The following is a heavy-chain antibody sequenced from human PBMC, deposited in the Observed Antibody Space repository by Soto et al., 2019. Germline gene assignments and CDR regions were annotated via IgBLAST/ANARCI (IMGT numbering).Heavy chain of an antibody. CDR2: ISAYNGNT. CDR3: ARDLGTYYDHTTHAFDI. J-gene: IGHJ3*02. V-gene: IGHV1-18*01. CDR1: GYTFTSYG. D-gene: IGHD3-3*01. Sequence: GASVKVSCKASGYTFTSYGISWVRQAPGQGLEWMGWISAYNGNTNYAQKLQGRVTMTTDTSTSTAYMELRSLRSDDTAVYYCARDLGTYYDHTTHAFDIWGQGTMVTVSS.